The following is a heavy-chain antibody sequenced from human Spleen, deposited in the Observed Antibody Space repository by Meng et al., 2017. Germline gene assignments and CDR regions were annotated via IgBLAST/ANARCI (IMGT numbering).Heavy chain of an antibody. CDR2: ISGSGGST. CDR1: GFTFDDYA. Sequence: GESLKISCAASGFTFDDYAMHWVRQAPGKGLEWVSAISGSGGSTYYADSVKGRFTISRDNSKNTLYLQMNSLRAEDTAVYYCAKHLGAVAEKDYWGQGTLVTVSS. D-gene: IGHD6-19*01. CDR3: AKHLGAVAEKDY. V-gene: IGHV3-23*01. J-gene: IGHJ4*02.